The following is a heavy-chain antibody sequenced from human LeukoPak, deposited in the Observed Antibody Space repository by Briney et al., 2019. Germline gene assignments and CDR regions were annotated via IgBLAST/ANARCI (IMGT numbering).Heavy chain of an antibody. D-gene: IGHD3-10*01. CDR1: GFTFDDYA. Sequence: PGGCLRLSCAASGFTFDDYAMHWVRQAPGKGLEWVSGISWNSGSIGYADSVKGRFTISRDNAKNSLYLQMNSLRAEDTALYYCAKDMTYGSGSYYYGMDVWGQGTTVTVSS. V-gene: IGHV3-9*01. CDR2: ISWNSGSI. CDR3: AKDMTYGSGSYYYGMDV. J-gene: IGHJ6*02.